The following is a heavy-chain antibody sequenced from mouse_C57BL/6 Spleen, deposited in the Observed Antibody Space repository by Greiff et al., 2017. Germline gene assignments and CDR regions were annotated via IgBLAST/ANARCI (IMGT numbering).Heavy chain of an antibody. CDR1: GFTFSDYG. CDR2: ISSGSSTI. CDR3: ARLEGDAMDY. Sequence: EVKLVESGGGLVKPGGSLKLSCAASGFTFSDYGMHWVRQAPEKGLEWVAYISSGSSTIYYADTVKGRFTISRDNAKNTLFLHMTSLGSEDTAMYYCARLEGDAMDYWGQGTSVTVSS. V-gene: IGHV5-17*01. J-gene: IGHJ4*01.